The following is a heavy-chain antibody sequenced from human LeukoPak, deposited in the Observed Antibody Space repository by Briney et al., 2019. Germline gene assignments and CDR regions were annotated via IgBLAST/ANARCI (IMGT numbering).Heavy chain of an antibody. CDR3: ARHGLGGSFHDAFDI. D-gene: IGHD1-26*01. CDR1: GGSISSYY. V-gene: IGHV4-59*08. Sequence: PSETLSLTCTVSGGSISSYYWSWIRQPPGKGLEWIGYIYYSVSTNYNPSLKSRVTISVDTSKNQFSLKLSSVTAADTAVYYCARHGLGGSFHDAFDIWGQGTMVTVSS. CDR2: IYYSVST. J-gene: IGHJ3*02.